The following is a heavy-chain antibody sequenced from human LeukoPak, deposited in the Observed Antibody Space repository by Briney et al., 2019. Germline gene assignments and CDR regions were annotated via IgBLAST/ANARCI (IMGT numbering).Heavy chain of an antibody. Sequence: SETLSLTCTVSGGSISSSYWSWIRQPPGKGLEWIGYIYYSGSTNYNPSLKSRVTISVDTSKNQFSLKLSSVTAADTAVYYCARDYYDSSGYYYEDWFDPWGQGTLVTVSS. V-gene: IGHV4-59*01. CDR2: IYYSGST. CDR1: GGSISSSY. CDR3: ARDYYDSSGYYYEDWFDP. J-gene: IGHJ5*02. D-gene: IGHD3-22*01.